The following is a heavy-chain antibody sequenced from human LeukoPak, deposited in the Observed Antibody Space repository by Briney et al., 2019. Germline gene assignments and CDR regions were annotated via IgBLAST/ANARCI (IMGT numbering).Heavy chain of an antibody. J-gene: IGHJ4*02. D-gene: IGHD5-24*01. V-gene: IGHV4-59*11. CDR2: IYYSGST. CDR3: ARDGGDPYNAADY. CDR1: GGSITSHY. Sequence: KPSETLSLTWTVSGGSITSHYWSWIRQPPGKGLEWIGYIYYSGSTNYNPSLKSRVTMSVDTSKNQFSLKLSSVTAADTAVYYCARDGGDPYNAADYWGQGTLVTVSS.